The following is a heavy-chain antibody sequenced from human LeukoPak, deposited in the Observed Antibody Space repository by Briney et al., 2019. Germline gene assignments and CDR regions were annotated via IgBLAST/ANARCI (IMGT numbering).Heavy chain of an antibody. J-gene: IGHJ6*03. D-gene: IGHD6-19*01. CDR3: ARDRSIAVAVNYYYYYYTDV. CDR2: TYYRSKWYN. V-gene: IGHV6-1*01. Sequence: SQTLSLTCAISGDSVSSNSAAWNWIRQSPSRGLEWLGRTYYRSKWYNDYAVSVKSRITINPDTSKNQFSLQLNSVTPEDTAVYYCARDRSIAVAVNYYYYYYTDVWGKGTTVTVSS. CDR1: GDSVSSNSAA.